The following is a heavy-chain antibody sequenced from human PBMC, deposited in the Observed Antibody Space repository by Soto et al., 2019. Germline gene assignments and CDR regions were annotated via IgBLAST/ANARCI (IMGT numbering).Heavy chain of an antibody. CDR1: GHSISADY. D-gene: IGHD1-26*01. CDR3: ACDVGGSGVPHGFDP. J-gene: IGHJ5*02. CDR2: VDASGNT. Sequence: QVQLQESGPGLVKASETLSLSCTVSGHSISADYWSWIRQPAGPRLEWIWRVDASGNTNYNHSLKRRGTMSVAPSKNKFFLKVRSVTAADTAMYFYACDVGGSGVPHGFDPWGQGTLVTVSS. V-gene: IGHV4-4*07.